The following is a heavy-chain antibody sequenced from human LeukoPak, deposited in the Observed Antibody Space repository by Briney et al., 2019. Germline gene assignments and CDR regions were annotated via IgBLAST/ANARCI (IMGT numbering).Heavy chain of an antibody. D-gene: IGHD3-10*01. Sequence: GGSLRLSCAASGFTFSSYEMNWVRQAPGKGLEWVSYISSSGSTIYYADSVKGRFTISRDNAKNSLYLQMNSLRAEDTAVYYCARGQYYYGSGSYYGLDYWGQGTLVTVSS. CDR1: GFTFSSYE. CDR2: ISSSGSTI. V-gene: IGHV3-48*03. CDR3: ARGQYYYGSGSYYGLDY. J-gene: IGHJ4*02.